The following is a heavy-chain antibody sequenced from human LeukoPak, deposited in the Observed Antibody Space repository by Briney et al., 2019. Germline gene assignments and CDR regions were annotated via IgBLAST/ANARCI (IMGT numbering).Heavy chain of an antibody. CDR1: GYSFTSYW. J-gene: IGHJ4*02. D-gene: IGHD2-2*01. CDR3: ARHLLVPAAIGLFDY. CDR2: IYPGDSDT. Sequence: GVSLKISCKGSGYSFTSYWIGWVRQMPGEGLEWMGIIYPGDSDTRYSPSFQGQVTISADKSISTAYLQWSSLKASDTAMYYCARHLLVPAAIGLFDYWGQGTLVTVSS. V-gene: IGHV5-51*01.